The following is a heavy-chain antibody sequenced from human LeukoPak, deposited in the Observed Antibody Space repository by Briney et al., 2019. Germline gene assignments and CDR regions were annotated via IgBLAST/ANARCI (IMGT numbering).Heavy chain of an antibody. CDR2: ISSSSSTI. Sequence: GGSLRLSCAASGFTFSSYSMNWVRQAPGKGLEWVSYISSSSSTIYYAESVKGRFTISRDNAKNSLYLQMNSLRVEDTAVYYCGRDPDHGAVDYWGQGTLVTVSS. J-gene: IGHJ4*02. CDR1: GFTFSSYS. V-gene: IGHV3-48*04. CDR3: GRDPDHGAVDY. D-gene: IGHD3-16*01.